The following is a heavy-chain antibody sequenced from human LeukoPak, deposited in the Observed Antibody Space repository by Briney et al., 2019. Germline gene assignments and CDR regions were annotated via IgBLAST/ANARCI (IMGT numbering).Heavy chain of an antibody. D-gene: IGHD3-10*01. J-gene: IGHJ4*02. V-gene: IGHV4-38-2*01. CDR3: ARAMVRGVIPFDY. Sequence: SETLSLTCAVSGYSISSGYYWGWIRQPPGQGLEWIGSIYHSGSTCYNPSLKSRVTISVDTSKNQFSLKLSSVTAADTAVYYCARAMVRGVIPFDYWGQGTLVTVSS. CDR2: IYHSGST. CDR1: GYSISSGYY.